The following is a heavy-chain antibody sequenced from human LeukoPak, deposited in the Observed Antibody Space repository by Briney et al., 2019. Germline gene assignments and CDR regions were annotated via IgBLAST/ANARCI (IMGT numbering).Heavy chain of an antibody. CDR3: ASKGSIAPSDYFDY. Sequence: SETLSLTCAVYGGSFSGYYWSWIRQPPGKGLEWIGEINHSGSTNYNPSLHSRVTISVDTSKNQFSLQLSSVTAADTAVYYCASKGSIAPSDYFDYWGQGTLVTVSS. J-gene: IGHJ4*02. CDR2: INHSGST. D-gene: IGHD6-6*01. CDR1: GGSFSGYY. V-gene: IGHV4-34*01.